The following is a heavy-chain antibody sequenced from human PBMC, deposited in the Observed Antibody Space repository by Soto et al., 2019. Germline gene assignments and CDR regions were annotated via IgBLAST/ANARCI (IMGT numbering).Heavy chain of an antibody. V-gene: IGHV1-69*02. D-gene: IGHD1-1*01. J-gene: IGHJ4*02. CDR3: ASGPLVVLNNIES. CDR1: GGTFRNYP. CDR2: IFPLTDIP. Sequence: QVQLVQSGTEVKKPGSSVKVSCKASGGTFRNYPINWVRQAPGQGLEWMGSIFPLTDIPDYAQNFQPRLTISADKPTSTAYMELSSLTSDDTAMYFCASGPLVVLNNIESWGQGTLVTVSS.